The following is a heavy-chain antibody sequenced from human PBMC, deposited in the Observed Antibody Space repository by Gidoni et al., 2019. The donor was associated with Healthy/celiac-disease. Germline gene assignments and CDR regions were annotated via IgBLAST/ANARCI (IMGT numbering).Heavy chain of an antibody. V-gene: IGHV3-23*01. CDR2: ISGSGGST. CDR1: GFTFSSYA. J-gene: IGHJ3*02. Sequence: EVQLLESGGGLVQPGGSLRLSCAASGFTFSSYAMRWVRQAPGKGLEWVSAISGSGGSTYYADSVKGRFTISRDNSKNTLYLQMNSLRAEDTAVYYCAKARGSHYYDSSGYLDSFDIWGQGTMVTVSS. D-gene: IGHD3-22*01. CDR3: AKARGSHYYDSSGYLDSFDI.